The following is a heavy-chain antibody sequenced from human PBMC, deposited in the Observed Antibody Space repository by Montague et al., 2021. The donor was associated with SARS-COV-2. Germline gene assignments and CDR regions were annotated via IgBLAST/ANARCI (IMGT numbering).Heavy chain of an antibody. V-gene: IGHV3-23*01. Sequence: SLRLSWAASGFPFNTYTMSWVRQAPGKGLEWVSSIFGSGAGTYYADSVQGRLTISRDNSKNTLYLQLHSLRAEDTAVYYCAKNGGSGSLVYWYFDLWGRGTPVAVSS. J-gene: IGHJ2*01. CDR3: AKNGGSGSLVYWYFDL. CDR1: GFPFNTYT. D-gene: IGHD2-8*01. CDR2: IFGSGAGT.